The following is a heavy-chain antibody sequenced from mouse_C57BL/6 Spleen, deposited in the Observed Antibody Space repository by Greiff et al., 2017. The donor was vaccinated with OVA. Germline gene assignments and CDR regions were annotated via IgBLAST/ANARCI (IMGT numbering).Heavy chain of an antibody. CDR2: IWRGCGT. CDR3: ARTDYYGSGGFAY. D-gene: IGHD1-1*01. Sequence: VQGVQSGPGLMQPSQSLSITCTVSGFSLTSYGVHWVRQCPGKGLEWLGVIWRGCGTDYNAAFISRMSIRKDNSKSQVFFKMNSLQADDTAIYYCARTDYYGSGGFAYWGQGTLVTVSA. CDR1: GFSLTSYG. V-gene: IGHV2-2*01. J-gene: IGHJ3*01.